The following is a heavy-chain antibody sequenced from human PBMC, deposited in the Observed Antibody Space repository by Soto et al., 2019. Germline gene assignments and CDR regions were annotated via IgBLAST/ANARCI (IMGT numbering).Heavy chain of an antibody. Sequence: QVQLVESGGGVVQPGRSLRLSCAASGFTFSSYGMHWVRQAPGKGLEWVAVIWYDGSNKYYADSVKGRFTISRDNSKNTLYLQMNSLRAEDTAVYYCARDKGEFGGSYSDYWGQGTLVTVSS. CDR2: IWYDGSNK. V-gene: IGHV3-33*01. J-gene: IGHJ4*02. CDR1: GFTFSSYG. CDR3: ARDKGEFGGSYSDY. D-gene: IGHD1-26*01.